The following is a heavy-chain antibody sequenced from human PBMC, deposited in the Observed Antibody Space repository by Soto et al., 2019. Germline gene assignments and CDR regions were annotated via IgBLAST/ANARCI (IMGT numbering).Heavy chain of an antibody. V-gene: IGHV5-51*01. CDR3: ARDRLRGYDNSGFYF. J-gene: IGHJ4*02. CDR2: IYPGDSDT. CDR1: GYSFTSYW. Sequence: PGESLKISCKGSGYSFTSYWIGWVRQMPGKRLEWMGIIYPGDSDTRYSPYFQGQVTISADKSISTAYLQWSSLKASDTAMYYCARDRLRGYDNSGFYFWGQGTPVTVSS. D-gene: IGHD3-22*01.